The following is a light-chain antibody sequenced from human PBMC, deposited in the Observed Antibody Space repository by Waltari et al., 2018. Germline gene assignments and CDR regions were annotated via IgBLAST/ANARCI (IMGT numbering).Light chain of an antibody. CDR1: SSNIGAGYD. Sequence: QSGLTQPPSVSGAPGQRVTISCTGSSSNIGAGYDVHWYQLLPGTAPTVLIYGNSNRPSGVPDRFSGSKSGTAASLAITGLQAEDEADYYGQSYDNSLSGSVFGGGTKLTVL. CDR2: GNS. J-gene: IGLJ2*01. CDR3: QSYDNSLSGSV. V-gene: IGLV1-40*01.